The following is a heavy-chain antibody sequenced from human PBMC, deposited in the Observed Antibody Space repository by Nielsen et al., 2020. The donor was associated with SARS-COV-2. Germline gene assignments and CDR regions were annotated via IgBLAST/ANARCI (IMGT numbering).Heavy chain of an antibody. V-gene: IGHV3-9*01. Sequence: SLKISCAASGFTFDDYAMHWVRQAPGKGLEWVSGISWNSGSIGYADSVKGRFTISRDNAKNSLYLQMNSLRAEDTAVYYCARAVAASYYYGMDVWGQGTTVTVSS. D-gene: IGHD6-19*01. CDR2: ISWNSGSI. CDR3: ARAVAASYYYGMDV. J-gene: IGHJ6*02. CDR1: GFTFDDYA.